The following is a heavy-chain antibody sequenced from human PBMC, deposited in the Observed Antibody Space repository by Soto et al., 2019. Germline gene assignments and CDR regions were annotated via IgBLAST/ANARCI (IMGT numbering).Heavy chain of an antibody. CDR1: GFTVRNNY. CDR3: VRAGRREQTLGA. Sequence: EVQLVETGGGLVQPGGSLRLSCAVSGFTVRNNYLSWVRQAPGKGLEWVSVIYSGDSTYYADSVEGRFTISRDSSTNTLYLQMHSLRVDDTAMYYCVRAGRREQTLGAWGQGTLVTVSS. V-gene: IGHV3-53*02. J-gene: IGHJ5*02. CDR2: IYSGDST. D-gene: IGHD3-16*01.